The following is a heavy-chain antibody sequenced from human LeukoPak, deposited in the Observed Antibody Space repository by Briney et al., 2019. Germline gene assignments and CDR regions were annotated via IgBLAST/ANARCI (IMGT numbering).Heavy chain of an antibody. D-gene: IGHD6-6*01. CDR3: ARSSYSSSSSV. Sequence: GGSLRLSCAVSGFTFSGFWMSWSRQAPGKGLEWVASINSGGSEGYYADVVKGRFTISRDNAKNPLYLQINSLRAEDTAVYYCARSSYSSSSSVWGQGTMVTVSS. CDR1: GFTFSGFW. J-gene: IGHJ3*01. V-gene: IGHV3-7*03. CDR2: INSGGSEG.